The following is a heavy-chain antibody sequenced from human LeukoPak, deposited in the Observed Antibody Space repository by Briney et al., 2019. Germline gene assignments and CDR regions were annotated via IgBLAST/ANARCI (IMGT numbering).Heavy chain of an antibody. J-gene: IGHJ6*03. Sequence: SETLSLTCTVSGGSISSSSYYWGWIRQPPGKGLEWIGSIYCSGSTYYNPSLKSRVTISVDTSKNQFSLKLSSVTAADTAVYYCARQASYCSSTSCYSGRNYYYYYYMDVWGKGTTVTVSS. CDR3: ARQASYCSSTSCYSGRNYYYYYYMDV. CDR1: GGSISSSSYY. CDR2: IYCSGST. D-gene: IGHD2-2*01. V-gene: IGHV4-39*01.